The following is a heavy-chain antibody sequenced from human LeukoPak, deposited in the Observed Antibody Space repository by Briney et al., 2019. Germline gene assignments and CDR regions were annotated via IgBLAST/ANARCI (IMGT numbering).Heavy chain of an antibody. CDR1: GGTSNSYA. CDR3: ARDDSSGYYSTQGYYFDY. Sequence: ASVKVSCKASGGTSNSYAISWVRQAPGQGLEWMGQIIPVFTTANYAQRFQDRVTITADKSTSTAYMELSSLRSEDTAVYYCARDDSSGYYSTQGYYFDYWGQGTLVTVSS. D-gene: IGHD3-22*01. CDR2: IIPVFTTA. J-gene: IGHJ4*02. V-gene: IGHV1-69*06.